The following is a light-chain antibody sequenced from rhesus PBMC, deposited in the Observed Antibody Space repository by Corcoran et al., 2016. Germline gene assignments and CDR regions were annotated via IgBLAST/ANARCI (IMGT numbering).Light chain of an antibody. V-gene: IGKV1-25*01. J-gene: IGKJ2*01. CDR1: QAITND. CDR2: EAS. Sequence: DIQMTQSPSSLSASVGDRVTITCRASQAITNDLAWYQQKPGETPKLLIYEASNFQSGIPSRFSGSGSGTDFTLTISSLQPEDFAAYCCQHYYSSPYSFGQGTKVEIK. CDR3: QHYYSSPYS.